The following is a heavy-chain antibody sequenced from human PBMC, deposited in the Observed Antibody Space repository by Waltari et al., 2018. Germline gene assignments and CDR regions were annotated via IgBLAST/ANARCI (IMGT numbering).Heavy chain of an antibody. D-gene: IGHD1-26*01. CDR1: GFTFSGYA. CDR3: ARDRHWELLQIGEADAFDI. V-gene: IGHV3-30*01. Sequence: QVQLVESGGGVVQPGRSLRLSCAASGFTFSGYAMHWVRQAPGKGVGWGALIVYDGSNRYYEESVKGRFTISRDNSKKALYLQMNSLRAEDTAMYYCARDRHWELLQIGEADAFDIWGQGTMVTVSS. CDR2: IVYDGSNR. J-gene: IGHJ3*02.